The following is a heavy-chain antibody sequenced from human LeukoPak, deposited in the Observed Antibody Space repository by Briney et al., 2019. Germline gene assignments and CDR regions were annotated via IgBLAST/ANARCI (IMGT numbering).Heavy chain of an antibody. CDR3: TTDQFIYYDSSGYYYKTEYFQH. D-gene: IGHD3-22*01. Sequence: GGSLRLSCAASGFTFSNAWVSWVRQAPGKGLEWVGRIKSKTDSGTTDYAAPVKGRFTISRDDSKNTLYLQMNSLKTEDTAVYYCTTDQFIYYDSSGYYYKTEYFQHWGQGTLVTVSS. CDR1: GFTFSNAW. V-gene: IGHV3-15*01. J-gene: IGHJ1*01. CDR2: IKSKTDSGTT.